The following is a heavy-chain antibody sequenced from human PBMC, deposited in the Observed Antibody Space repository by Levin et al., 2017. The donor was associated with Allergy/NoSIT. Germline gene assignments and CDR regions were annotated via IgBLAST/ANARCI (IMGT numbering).Heavy chain of an antibody. CDR1: GYTFTGYY. CDR2: INPNSGGT. CDR3: ARAQQYNWNDDHNWFDP. Sequence: GESLKISCKASGYTFTGYYMHWVRQAPGQGLEWMGWINPNSGGTNYAQKFQGRVTMTRDTSISTAYMELSRLRSDDTAVYYCARAQQYNWNDDHNWFDPWGQGTLVTVSS. J-gene: IGHJ5*02. D-gene: IGHD1-1*01. V-gene: IGHV1-2*02.